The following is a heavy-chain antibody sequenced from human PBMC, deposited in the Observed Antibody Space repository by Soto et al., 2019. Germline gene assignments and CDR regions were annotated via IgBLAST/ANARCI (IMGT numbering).Heavy chain of an antibody. V-gene: IGHV1-18*01. D-gene: IGHD1-1*01. Sequence: QVQLVQSGAEVKKPGASVKVSCKASGYTFTSYGISWVRQAPGEGLEWVGWISGYDGNTDYEHKFRGIVTMTTDTSTDTAYMDLRSLRSDDTAVYYCARHNSQWPNWFDPWGQGTPVTVSS. CDR2: ISGYDGNT. CDR1: GYTFTSYG. CDR3: ARHNSQWPNWFDP. J-gene: IGHJ5*02.